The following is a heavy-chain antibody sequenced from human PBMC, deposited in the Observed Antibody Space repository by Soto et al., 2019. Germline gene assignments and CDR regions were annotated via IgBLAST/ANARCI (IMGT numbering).Heavy chain of an antibody. Sequence: PSETLSLTGSVSGGSRSSGAYYWNWIRQHPVKGLEWIAYIYHTGNTYYNPSLRSRTTISVDTSENQFSLKLTSVTDADTAVYYCASSYSGYLDNWGQGTLVTVSS. CDR2: IYHTGNT. J-gene: IGHJ4*02. CDR3: ASSYSGYLDN. D-gene: IGHD3-22*01. CDR1: GGSRSSGAYY. V-gene: IGHV4-31*03.